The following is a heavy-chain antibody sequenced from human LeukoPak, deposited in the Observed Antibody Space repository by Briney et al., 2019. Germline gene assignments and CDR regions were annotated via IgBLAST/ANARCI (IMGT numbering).Heavy chain of an antibody. Sequence: ASVKVSCKASGYTFTSYSIHWVRQAPGQRLEWMGWINAGNGNTKYSQKFQDRVTITRDTSASTAYMELSSLRSEDTAVFYCARGVASGVALYYYSPWGQGTLVTASS. V-gene: IGHV1-3*01. CDR1: GYTFTSYS. J-gene: IGHJ5*02. CDR2: INAGNGNT. CDR3: ARGVASGVALYYYSP. D-gene: IGHD3-10*01.